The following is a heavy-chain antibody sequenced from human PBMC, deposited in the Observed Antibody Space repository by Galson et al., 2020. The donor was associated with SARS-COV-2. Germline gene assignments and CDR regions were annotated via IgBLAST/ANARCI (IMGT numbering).Heavy chain of an antibody. CDR1: GLTFSHTE. V-gene: IGHV3-48*03. Sequence: GGSLRLSCAASGLTFSHTEMNWVRQAPGKGLEWLSYISMSGITIYYADSVKGRFTISRDNAENSLYLQMNSLRAEDTGIYYCATGDVWFESWGQGTLVTVSS. D-gene: IGHD7-27*01. J-gene: IGHJ5*01. CDR2: ISMSGITI. CDR3: ATGDVWFES.